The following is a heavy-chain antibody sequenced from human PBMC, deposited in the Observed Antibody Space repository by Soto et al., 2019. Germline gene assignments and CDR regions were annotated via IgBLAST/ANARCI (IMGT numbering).Heavy chain of an antibody. CDR2: ISWNSGSI. CDR3: AKDLSSSWYAHNWFDP. CDR1: GFTFDDYA. Sequence: GGSLRLSCAASGFTFDDYAMHWVRQAPGKGLEWVSGISWNSGSIGYADSVKGRFTISRDNAKNSLYLQMNSLRAEDTALYYCAKDLSSSWYAHNWFDPWGQGTLVTVSS. V-gene: IGHV3-9*01. D-gene: IGHD6-13*01. J-gene: IGHJ5*02.